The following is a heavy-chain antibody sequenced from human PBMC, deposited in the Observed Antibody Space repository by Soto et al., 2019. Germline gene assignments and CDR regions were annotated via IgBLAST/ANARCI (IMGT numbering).Heavy chain of an antibody. D-gene: IGHD6-19*01. V-gene: IGHV1-69*01. CDR1: GGTFSSNP. CDR2: IIPIFGTT. Sequence: QVQLVQSGAEVKKPGSSVKVSCKASGGTFSSNPLSWVRQAHGQGLEWMGGIIPIFGTTKYAQKFQGRVTIIADESTTTAYMELSSLRSEDTAVSYCAMIDYSSGSDYWGQGTLVTVSS. J-gene: IGHJ4*02. CDR3: AMIDYSSGSDY.